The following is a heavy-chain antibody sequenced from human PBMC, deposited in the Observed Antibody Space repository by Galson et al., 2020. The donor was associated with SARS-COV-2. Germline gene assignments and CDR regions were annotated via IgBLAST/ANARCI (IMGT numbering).Heavy chain of an antibody. CDR3: ARESEGLYRFDY. D-gene: IGHD3-16*02. Sequence: SETLSLTCTVSGGSISSGSYYWSWIRQPAGKGLEWIGRIYTSGSTNYNPSLKSRVTISVDTSKNQFSLKLSSVTAADTAVYYCARESEGLYRFDYWGQVTLGTVSS. CDR1: GGSISSGSYY. CDR2: IYTSGST. J-gene: IGHJ4*02. V-gene: IGHV4-61*02.